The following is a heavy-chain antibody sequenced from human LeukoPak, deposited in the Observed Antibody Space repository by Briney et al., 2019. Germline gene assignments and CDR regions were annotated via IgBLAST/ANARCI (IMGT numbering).Heavy chain of an antibody. J-gene: IGHJ4*02. CDR3: AKVVGGKGWVFDY. D-gene: IGHD1-26*01. V-gene: IGHV3-23*01. Sequence: GGSLRLSCAASGFTFSSYSMSWVRQAPGKGLEWVSGIDTGGTTYYADSVKGRFTTSRDSSKNTLFLQMNSLRVEDTAVYYCAKVVGGKGWVFDYWGQGTLVTVSS. CDR2: IDTGGTT. CDR1: GFTFSSYS.